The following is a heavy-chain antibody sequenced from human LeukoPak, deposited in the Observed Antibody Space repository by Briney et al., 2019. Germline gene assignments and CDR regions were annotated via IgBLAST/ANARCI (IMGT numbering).Heavy chain of an antibody. J-gene: IGHJ4*02. CDR2: MNPNSGNT. Sequence: ASVKVSCKASGYTFTSYDINWVRQATGQGLEWMGWMNPNSGNTGYAQKFQGRVTITRNTSISTAYMELSSLRSEGTAVYYCARGSYSSGWYQVDYWGQGTLVTVSS. CDR3: ARGSYSSGWYQVDY. D-gene: IGHD6-19*01. V-gene: IGHV1-8*03. CDR1: GYTFTSYD.